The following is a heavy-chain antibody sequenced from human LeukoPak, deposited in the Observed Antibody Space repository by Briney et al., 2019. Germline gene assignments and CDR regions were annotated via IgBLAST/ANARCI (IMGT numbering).Heavy chain of an antibody. CDR1: GFTFSSYG. J-gene: IGHJ4*02. Sequence: PGGSLRLSCAASGFTFSSYGMHWVRQAPGKGLEWVAVISYDGSNKYYADSVKGRFTISRDNSKNTLYLQMNSLRAEDTAVYYCAREGIPECYFDYWGQGTLVTVSS. CDR2: ISYDGSNK. CDR3: AREGIPECYFDY. V-gene: IGHV3-30*19. D-gene: IGHD3-3*01.